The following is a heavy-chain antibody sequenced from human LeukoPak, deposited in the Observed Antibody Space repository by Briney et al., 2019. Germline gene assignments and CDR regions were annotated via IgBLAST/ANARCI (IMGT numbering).Heavy chain of an antibody. J-gene: IGHJ4*02. D-gene: IGHD6-19*01. V-gene: IGHV3-74*01. CDR1: GFSFSSYW. CDR3: ARNVGSGWVGN. CDR2: LNSHGSST. Sequence: GGSLRLSCAASGFSFSSYWMHWVRPAPGKGVVWVSNLNSHGSSTTYADSVKGPFTISRDNAKNTLYLQMNSLRAEDTAVYYCARNVGSGWVGNWGQGTLVTVSS.